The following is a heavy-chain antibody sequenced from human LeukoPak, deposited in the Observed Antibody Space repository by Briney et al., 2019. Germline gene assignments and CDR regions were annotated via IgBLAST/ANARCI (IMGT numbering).Heavy chain of an antibody. Sequence: GESLKISCKSSGYSFTNYWIGWVRQMPGKGLEWIGIIYPGESDTRYSPSFQGQVTISADKSISTAYLQWSSLKASDTAMYYCARPVQAAAALVLWGQGTLVTVSS. CDR2: IYPGESDT. J-gene: IGHJ4*02. D-gene: IGHD6-13*01. V-gene: IGHV5-51*01. CDR3: ARPVQAAAALVL. CDR1: GYSFTNYW.